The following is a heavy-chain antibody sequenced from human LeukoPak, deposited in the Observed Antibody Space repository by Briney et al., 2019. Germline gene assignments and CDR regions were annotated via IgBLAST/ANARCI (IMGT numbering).Heavy chain of an antibody. Sequence: GASVKVSCKASGGTFSSYAISWVRQAPGQGLEWMGRIIPILGIANYAQKFQGRVTITADKSTSTAYMVVSTLRPADIAVYYCGRAGGVTDYFDYWGQGTLVTVSS. V-gene: IGHV1-69*04. CDR2: IIPILGIA. CDR1: GGTFSSYA. D-gene: IGHD2-21*02. J-gene: IGHJ4*02. CDR3: GRAGGVTDYFDY.